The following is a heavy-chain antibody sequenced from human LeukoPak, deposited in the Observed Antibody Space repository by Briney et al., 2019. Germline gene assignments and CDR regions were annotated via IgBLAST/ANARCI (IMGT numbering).Heavy chain of an antibody. CDR1: GGSISNFY. J-gene: IGHJ5*02. CDR3: ARGVGGYCSGGSCYSGPNWFDP. D-gene: IGHD2-15*01. CDR2: IYYSGST. V-gene: IGHV4-59*08. Sequence: SETLSLTCTVSGGSISNFYWNWIRQPPGKGLEWIGYIYYSGSTNYNPSLKSRVTISVDTSKNQFSLKLSSVTAADTAVYYCARGVGGYCSGGSCYSGPNWFDPWGQGTLVTVSS.